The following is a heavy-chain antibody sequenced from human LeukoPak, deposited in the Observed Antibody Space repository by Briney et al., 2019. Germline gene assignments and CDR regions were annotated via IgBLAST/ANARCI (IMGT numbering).Heavy chain of an antibody. J-gene: IGHJ4*02. Sequence: ASVKVSCKASGGTFSSYAISWVRQAPGQGLEWMGIINPSGGSTSYAQKFQGRVTMTRDTSTSTVYMELSSLRSEDTAVYYCARADSSGCGYWGQGTLVTVSS. V-gene: IGHV1-46*01. CDR2: INPSGGST. CDR3: ARADSSGCGY. CDR1: GGTFSSYA. D-gene: IGHD6-19*01.